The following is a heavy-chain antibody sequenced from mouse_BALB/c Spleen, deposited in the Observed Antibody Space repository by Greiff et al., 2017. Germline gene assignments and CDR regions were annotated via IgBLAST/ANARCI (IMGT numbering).Heavy chain of an antibody. CDR1: GFTFTNYY. CDR2: IRNKANGYTT. D-gene: IGHD1-1*01. J-gene: IGHJ4*01. CDR3: ARDIITTVVATSRDY. V-gene: IGHV7-3*02. Sequence: EVMLVESGGGLVQPGGSLRLSCATSGFTFTNYYMSWVRQPPGKALEWLCFIRNKANGYTTEYSASVKGRFTISRDNSQSILYLQMNTLRAEDSATYYCARDIITTVVATSRDYWGQGTSVTVAS.